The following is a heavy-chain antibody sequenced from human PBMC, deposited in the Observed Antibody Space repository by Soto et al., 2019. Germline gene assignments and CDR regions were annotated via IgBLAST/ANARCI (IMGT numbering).Heavy chain of an antibody. CDR1: GGSISSSKW. CDR2: IYHGGSS. D-gene: IGHD3-22*01. V-gene: IGHV4-4*02. CDR3: ARDRDSSDMGGMDV. Sequence: ASETLSLTCAVSGGSISSSKWWSWVRQPPGKGLEWIGQIYHGGSSDYNPSLKSRVTISVDKSKNQFSLKLSSVTAADTAVYYCARDRDSSDMGGMDVWGQGNTVTVS. J-gene: IGHJ6*02.